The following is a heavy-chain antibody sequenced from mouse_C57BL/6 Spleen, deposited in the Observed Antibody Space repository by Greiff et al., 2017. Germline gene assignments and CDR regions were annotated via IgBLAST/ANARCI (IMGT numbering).Heavy chain of an antibody. V-gene: IGHV1-82*01. CDR1: GYAFSSSW. CDR2: IYPGDGDT. J-gene: IGHJ2*01. CDR3: ARDLYGSSEGDY. Sequence: VQLQQSGPELVKPGASVKISCKASGYAFSSSWMNWVKQRPGKGLEWIGRIYPGDGDTNYNGKFKGKATLTADKSSSTAYMQLSSLTSEDSAVYFCARDLYGSSEGDYWGQGTTLTVSS. D-gene: IGHD1-1*01.